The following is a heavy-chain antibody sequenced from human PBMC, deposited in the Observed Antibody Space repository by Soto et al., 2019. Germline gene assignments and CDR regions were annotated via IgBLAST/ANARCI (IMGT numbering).Heavy chain of an antibody. V-gene: IGHV5-51*01. CDR2: IYPGDSDT. D-gene: IGHD6-19*01. Sequence: GESLKISCKGSGYSFTSYWLGWVRQMPGKGLEWMGIIYPGDSDTRYSPSFQGQVTISAETSISTAYLQWSSLKASYSAVYYCASFGDSSFWYGWFDPWGQRT. J-gene: IGHJ5*02. CDR3: ASFGDSSFWYGWFDP. CDR1: GYSFTSYW.